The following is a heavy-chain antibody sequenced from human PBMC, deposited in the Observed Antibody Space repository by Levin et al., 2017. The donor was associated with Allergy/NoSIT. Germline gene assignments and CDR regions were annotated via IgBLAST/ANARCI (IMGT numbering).Heavy chain of an antibody. Sequence: GESLKISCAASGFTFNNYAMSWVRQAPGKGLEWVSAIINSGVGTYYADSVKGRFTISRDNSKNTMYLQMNSLRAEDTAVYFCAKDAIRGSDQPYYFDYWGQGTLVTATS. V-gene: IGHV3-23*01. J-gene: IGHJ4*02. CDR1: GFTFNNYA. CDR2: IINSGVGT. D-gene: IGHD6-19*01. CDR3: AKDAIRGSDQPYYFDY.